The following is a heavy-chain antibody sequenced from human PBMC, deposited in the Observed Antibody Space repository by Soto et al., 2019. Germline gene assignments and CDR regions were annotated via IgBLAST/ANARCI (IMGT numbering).Heavy chain of an antibody. J-gene: IGHJ3*02. V-gene: IGHV1-69*13. D-gene: IGHD1-26*01. CDR3: ARDLGSYYAFDI. CDR1: GGTFSSYA. CDR2: IIPILGTA. Sequence: ASVKVSCKASGGTFSSYAISWVRQAPGQGLEWMGGIIPILGTANYAQKFQGRVTITADESTSTAYMELSSLRSEDTAVYYCARDLGSYYAFDIWGQGTMVTVSS.